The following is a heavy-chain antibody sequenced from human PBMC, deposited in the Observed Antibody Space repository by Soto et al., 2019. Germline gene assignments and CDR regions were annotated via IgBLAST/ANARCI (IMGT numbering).Heavy chain of an antibody. CDR1: GFTFSSYG. J-gene: IGHJ6*02. Sequence: GGSLRLSCAASGFTFSSYGMHWVRQAPGKGLEWVAVISYDGSNKYYADSVKGRFTISRDNSKNTLYLQMNSLRAEDTAVYYCAKELVNSSSWYLFYYYYGMDVWGQGTTVTVSS. CDR2: ISYDGSNK. V-gene: IGHV3-30*18. D-gene: IGHD6-13*01. CDR3: AKELVNSSSWYLFYYYYGMDV.